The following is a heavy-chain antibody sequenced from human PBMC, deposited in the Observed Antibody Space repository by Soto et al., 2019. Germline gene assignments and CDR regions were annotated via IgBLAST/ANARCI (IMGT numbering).Heavy chain of an antibody. V-gene: IGHV4-31*03. Sequence: QVQLQESGTGLVKPSQTLSLICSVSGGSISGGGYYWRWIRQHPGKGLEWIGYIYSSGSTYYNPALKSRVTLSVDTSKNQFSLKLSSVTAADTAVYYCATSTSSWSFDYWCQGTRVTVSS. J-gene: IGHJ4*02. CDR2: IYSSGST. CDR3: ATSTSSWSFDY. CDR1: GGSISGGGYY. D-gene: IGHD6-13*01.